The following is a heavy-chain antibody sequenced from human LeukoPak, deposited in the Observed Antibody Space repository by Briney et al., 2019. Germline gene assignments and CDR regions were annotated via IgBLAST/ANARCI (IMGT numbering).Heavy chain of an antibody. Sequence: SVKVSCKASGGTFSSYGINWVRQAPGQGLEWMGGIIPIFGTANYAQKFQGRVTISADESTSTAYMELSSLRSEDTAVYYCASSLSGYGAFDIWGQGTMVTVSS. CDR3: ASSLSGYGAFDI. V-gene: IGHV1-69*13. CDR2: IIPIFGTA. CDR1: GGTFSSYG. J-gene: IGHJ3*02. D-gene: IGHD3-10*01.